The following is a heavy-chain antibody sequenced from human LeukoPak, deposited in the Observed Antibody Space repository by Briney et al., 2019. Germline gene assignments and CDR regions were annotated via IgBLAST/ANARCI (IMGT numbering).Heavy chain of an antibody. CDR3: ARSSPHCSSTSCYNDAFDI. CDR1: GFTFSSYS. D-gene: IGHD2-2*02. Sequence: GGSLRLSCAASGFTFSSYSMNWVRQAPGKGLEWVSSISSSSSYIYYADSVKGRFTISRDNAKNSLYLQMNSLRAEDAAVYYCARSSPHCSSTSCYNDAFDIWGQGTMVTVSS. V-gene: IGHV3-21*01. J-gene: IGHJ3*02. CDR2: ISSSSSYI.